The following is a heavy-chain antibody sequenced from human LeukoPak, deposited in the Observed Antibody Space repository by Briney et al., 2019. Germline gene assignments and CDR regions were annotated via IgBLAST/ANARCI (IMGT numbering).Heavy chain of an antibody. D-gene: IGHD4-17*01. CDR3: ARETYSDSIQYYFDY. V-gene: IGHV1-2*06. Sequence: ASVKVSCKASGYTFTGYYMHWVRQAPGQGLEWMGRINPNSGGTNYAQKFQGRVTMTRDTSISTAYMELSRLRSDDTAVYYCARETYSDSIQYYFDYWGQGTLVTVSS. J-gene: IGHJ4*02. CDR1: GYTFTGYY. CDR2: INPNSGGT.